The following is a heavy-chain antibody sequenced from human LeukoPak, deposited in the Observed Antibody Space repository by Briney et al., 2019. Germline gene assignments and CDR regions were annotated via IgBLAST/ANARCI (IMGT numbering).Heavy chain of an antibody. J-gene: IGHJ5*02. Sequence: GGSLRLSCAASGFTFSSYSMNWVRQAPGKGLEWVSGISWNSGIIGYADSVKGRFTISRDNAKNSLYLQMNSLRAEDTALYYCAKDAASDPINWFDPWGQGTLVTVSS. CDR2: ISWNSGII. CDR3: AKDAASDPINWFDP. CDR1: GFTFSSYS. D-gene: IGHD6-13*01. V-gene: IGHV3-9*01.